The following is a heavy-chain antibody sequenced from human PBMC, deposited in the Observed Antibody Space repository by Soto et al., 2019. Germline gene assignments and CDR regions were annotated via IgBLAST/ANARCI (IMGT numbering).Heavy chain of an antibody. CDR1: GFTFDDYA. V-gene: IGHV3-9*01. D-gene: IGHD2-2*01. CDR3: AKGNNCSSTSCYALDDAFDI. CDR2: ISWNSGSI. J-gene: IGHJ3*02. Sequence: GGSLRLSCAASGFTFDDYAMHWVRQAPGKGLEWVSGISWNSGSIGYADSVKGRFTISSDNAKNSLYLQMNCLRAEDTALYYCAKGNNCSSTSCYALDDAFDIWGQGTMVTVSS.